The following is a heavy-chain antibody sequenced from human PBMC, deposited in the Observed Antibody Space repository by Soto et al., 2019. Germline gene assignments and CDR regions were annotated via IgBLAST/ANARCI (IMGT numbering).Heavy chain of an antibody. J-gene: IGHJ4*02. CDR2: IRSKANNYAT. CDR1: GFTFSGSA. CDR3: TRWGDGYGY. V-gene: IGHV3-73*01. Sequence: GVSLRLSCAASGFTFSGSAIHWVRQASGKGLEWVGRIRSKANNYATAYAASVKGRFTISRDDSKNTAYLQMNSLKTEDTAVYYCTRWGDGYGYWGQGTLVNVSS. D-gene: IGHD5-12*01.